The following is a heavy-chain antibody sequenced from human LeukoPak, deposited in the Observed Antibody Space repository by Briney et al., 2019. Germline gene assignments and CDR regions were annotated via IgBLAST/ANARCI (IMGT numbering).Heavy chain of an antibody. D-gene: IGHD4-11*01. CDR1: GYTFTNYY. V-gene: IGHV1-46*01. Sequence: ASVKVSCKASGYTFTNYYIHWVRQAPGQGLEWMGIINPSGGSTNFAQKFQGRVTMTTDTSTITVYMEPSSLRSEDTAVYYCARWTTTYLDYCGQGTLVTVSS. CDR2: INPSGGST. J-gene: IGHJ4*02. CDR3: ARWTTTYLDY.